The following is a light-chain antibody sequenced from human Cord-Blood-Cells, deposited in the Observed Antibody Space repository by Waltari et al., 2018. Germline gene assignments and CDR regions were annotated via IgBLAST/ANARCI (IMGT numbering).Light chain of an antibody. CDR1: SSNIGSNT. V-gene: IGLV1-44*01. J-gene: IGLJ1*01. CDR2: SNN. Sequence: QSVLTQPPSASGTPGQRVTISCSGSSSNIGSNTVNWYQQLPGTAPKLHIYSNNRRPSGGPARCSGSKSGTSASLVISGRQSEDEADYYCAAWDDSLNGYVFGTGTKVTVL. CDR3: AAWDDSLNGYV.